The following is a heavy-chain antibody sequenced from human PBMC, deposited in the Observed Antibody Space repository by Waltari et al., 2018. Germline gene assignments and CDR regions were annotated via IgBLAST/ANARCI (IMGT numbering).Heavy chain of an antibody. V-gene: IGHV4-39*01. CDR3: ARRRVMITFGGVIVPGDDAFDI. Sequence: QLQLQESGPGLVKPSETLSLTCTVSGGSISSSSYYWGWIRQPPGKGLEWIGSIYYSGSTYYNPSLKSRVTISVDTSKNQFSLKLSSVTAADTAVYYCARRRVMITFGGVIVPGDDAFDIWGQGTMVTVSS. J-gene: IGHJ3*02. CDR2: IYYSGST. D-gene: IGHD3-16*02. CDR1: GGSISSSSYY.